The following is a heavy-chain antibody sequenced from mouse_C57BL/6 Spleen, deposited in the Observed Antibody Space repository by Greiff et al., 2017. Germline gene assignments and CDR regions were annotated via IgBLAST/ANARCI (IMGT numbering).Heavy chain of an antibody. Sequence: VQLVESGGGLVKPGGSLKLSCAASGLPFSDYGMHWVRQAPEKGLEWVAYISRGSSTIYYADTVKGRFTISRDNAKNTLFLQMNSRMSEDTAMYYCARDGMVRAWFAYWGQGTLVTVSA. D-gene: IGHD2-3*01. V-gene: IGHV5-17*01. CDR1: GLPFSDYG. J-gene: IGHJ3*01. CDR2: ISRGSSTI. CDR3: ARDGMVRAWFAY.